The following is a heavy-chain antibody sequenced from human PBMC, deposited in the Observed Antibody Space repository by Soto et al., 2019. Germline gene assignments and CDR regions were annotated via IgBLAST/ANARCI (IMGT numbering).Heavy chain of an antibody. CDR2: IVPIVDTS. Sequence: QVQLLQSGAEVRQPASSVKVSCKTSGGTFSSYAISWVRQAPGQGLEWMGGIVPIVDTSTYAQKFQGRVTITADESTSTGYMELSSLRSDDTAVYYCVSVVAIPGYPDNWGQGTLVTVSS. J-gene: IGHJ4*02. CDR1: GGTFSSYA. CDR3: VSVVAIPGYPDN. V-gene: IGHV1-69*12. D-gene: IGHD5-12*01.